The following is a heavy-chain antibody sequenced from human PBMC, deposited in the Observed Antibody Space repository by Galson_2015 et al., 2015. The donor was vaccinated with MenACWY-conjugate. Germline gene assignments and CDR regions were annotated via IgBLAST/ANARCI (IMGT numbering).Heavy chain of an antibody. CDR3: ARTGGSPPRGFYY. CDR2: INSDGSST. J-gene: IGHJ4*02. Sequence: SLRLSCAASGFTFSSYWMHWVRQAPGKGLVWVSRINSDGSSTSCADSVKGRFTISRDNAKNTLYLQMNSLRAEDTAVYYCARTGGSPPRGFYYWGQGTLVTVSS. D-gene: IGHD1-26*01. CDR1: GFTFSSYW. V-gene: IGHV3-74*01.